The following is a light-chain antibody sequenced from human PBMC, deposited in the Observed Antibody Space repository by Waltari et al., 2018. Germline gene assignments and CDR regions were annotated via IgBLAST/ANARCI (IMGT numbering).Light chain of an antibody. CDR3: SSYRSSSTLVV. Sequence: QSALTQPASLSGSPGQSITISCTGTTSDVGGGNYVSWYQQYPGKVPKLLIYDVTKRPAGVANRCSGAKSGSTASLTISGLQAEDEADYYCSSYRSSSTLVVFGGGTKLIVL. V-gene: IGLV2-14*03. CDR2: DVT. CDR1: TSDVGGGNY. J-gene: IGLJ2*01.